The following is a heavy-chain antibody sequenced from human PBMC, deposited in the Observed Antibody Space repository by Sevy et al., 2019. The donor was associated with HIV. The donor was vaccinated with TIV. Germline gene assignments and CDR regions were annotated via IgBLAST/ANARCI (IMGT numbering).Heavy chain of an antibody. D-gene: IGHD3-3*02. V-gene: IGHV1-69*13. CDR1: GGTFRSYI. CDR3: ARWSISLDY. J-gene: IGHJ4*02. Sequence: ASVKVSCKASGGTFRSYITSWVRQAPGQGLEWMGGITPALGATNYARNFKDRVTITADESTNTVYMELRGLRSEDTAVYFCARWSISLDYWGQGTLITVS. CDR2: ITPALGAT.